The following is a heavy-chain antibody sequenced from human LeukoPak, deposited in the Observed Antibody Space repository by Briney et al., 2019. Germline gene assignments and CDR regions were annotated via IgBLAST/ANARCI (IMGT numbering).Heavy chain of an antibody. D-gene: IGHD2-15*01. Sequence: SETLSLTCTVSGDSVNSDNHYWVWIRQPPGKGLEWIGSLHSSGSTYRHPSLKSRVTVSLDSAKNLFSLRLDSVTAAETAMYYCARRVSTPSVAAGGFDFWGQGTLVTVSS. J-gene: IGHJ4*02. V-gene: IGHV4-39*01. CDR1: GDSVNSDNHY. CDR2: LHSSGST. CDR3: ARRVSTPSVAAGGFDF.